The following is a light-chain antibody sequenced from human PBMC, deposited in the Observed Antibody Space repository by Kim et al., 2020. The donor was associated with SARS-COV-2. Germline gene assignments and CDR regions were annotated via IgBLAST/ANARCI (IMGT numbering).Light chain of an antibody. CDR1: QTISSY. J-gene: IGKJ1*01. Sequence: DIQMTQSPSTLSASVGDRVTITCRASQTISSYLAWYQQKPGKAPKVLIYKSSSLKKGVPSRFSGSGSGTVFTLTISSLQPADFATYYCLQHRSYPRTFGQGTKVDIK. CDR2: KSS. CDR3: LQHRSYPRT. V-gene: IGKV1-5*03.